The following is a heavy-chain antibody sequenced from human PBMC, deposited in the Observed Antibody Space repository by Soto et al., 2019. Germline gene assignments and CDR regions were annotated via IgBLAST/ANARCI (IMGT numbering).Heavy chain of an antibody. J-gene: IGHJ1*01. CDR3: ARTVIVVVVAATPEYFQH. V-gene: IGHV3-30-3*01. CDR2: ISYDGSNK. D-gene: IGHD2-15*01. CDR1: GFTFSSYA. Sequence: PGGSLRLSCAASGFTFSSYAMHWVRQAPGKGLEWVAVISYDGSNKYYADSVKGRFTISRDNSENTLYLQMNSLRAEDTAVYYCARTVIVVVVAATPEYFQHWRQGTLVTVSS.